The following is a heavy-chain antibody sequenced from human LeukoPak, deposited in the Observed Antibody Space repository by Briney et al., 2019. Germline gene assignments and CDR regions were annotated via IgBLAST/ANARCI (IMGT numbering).Heavy chain of an antibody. CDR3: ARYTKEWSPYYFDY. V-gene: IGHV7-4-1*02. CDR2: INTNTGNP. D-gene: IGHD3-3*01. J-gene: IGHJ4*02. Sequence: ASVKVSCKASGYTLTSYAMNWVRQAPGQGLEWMGWINTNTGNPTYAQGFTGRFVFSLDTSVSTAYLQISSLKAEDTAVYYCARYTKEWSPYYFDYWGQGTLVSVSS. CDR1: GYTLTSYA.